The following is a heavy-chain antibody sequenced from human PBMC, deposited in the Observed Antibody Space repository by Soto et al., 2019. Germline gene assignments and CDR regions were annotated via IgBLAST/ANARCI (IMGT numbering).Heavy chain of an antibody. Sequence: QVQLQESGPGLVKPSQTLSLTCTVSGGSISSGGYYWSWIRQHPGKGLEWIGYIYYSGSTYYNPSLKSRVTISVDTSKNQFSLKLSSVTAADTAVYYCARDRGFLGQLLLGWFDPWGQGTLVTVSS. D-gene: IGHD2-2*01. J-gene: IGHJ5*02. V-gene: IGHV4-31*03. CDR2: IYYSGST. CDR1: GGSISSGGYY. CDR3: ARDRGFLGQLLLGWFDP.